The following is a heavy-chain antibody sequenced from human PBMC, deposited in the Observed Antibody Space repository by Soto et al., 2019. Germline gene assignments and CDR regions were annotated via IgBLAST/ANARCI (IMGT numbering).Heavy chain of an antibody. J-gene: IGHJ4*02. Sequence: SETLSLTCTVSGGSISSGGYYWGWIRQPPGKGLEWIGSVYYSGSTHDNPSLQSRVTISVDTSRNQFSLNLISVTAADTAVYFCARQPRGPGYGERGLYFDNWGQGTLVTVSS. CDR3: ARQPRGPGYGERGLYFDN. D-gene: IGHD3-16*01. CDR1: GGSISSGGYY. V-gene: IGHV4-39*01. CDR2: VYYSGST.